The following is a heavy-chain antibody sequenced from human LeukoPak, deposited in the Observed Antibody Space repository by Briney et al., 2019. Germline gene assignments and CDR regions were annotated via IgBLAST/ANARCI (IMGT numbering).Heavy chain of an antibody. CDR2: ISSSGSTI. CDR1: GFTFSSYE. Sequence: GGSLRLSCAASGFTFSSYEMNWVRQAPGKGLERVSYISSSGSTIYYADSVKGRFTISRDNAKNSLYLQMNSLRAEDSAIYYYAREGFYYFDFWGQGTLVTVSS. V-gene: IGHV3-48*03. J-gene: IGHJ4*01. CDR3: AREGFYYFDF.